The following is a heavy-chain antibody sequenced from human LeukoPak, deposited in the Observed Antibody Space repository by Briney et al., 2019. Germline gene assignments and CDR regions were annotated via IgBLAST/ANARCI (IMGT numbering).Heavy chain of an antibody. Sequence: GGSLRLSCAASGFSFSNYAMSWVRQAPGKGLEWVSAISGGGGSTYYADSVKGRFTVSRDTSKNTLYLQMNSLRAEDTAVYYCASSGRGYSYGSETPFDYRGQGTLVTVSS. CDR1: GFSFSNYA. D-gene: IGHD5-18*01. J-gene: IGHJ4*02. V-gene: IGHV3-23*01. CDR3: ASSGRGYSYGSETPFDY. CDR2: ISGGGGST.